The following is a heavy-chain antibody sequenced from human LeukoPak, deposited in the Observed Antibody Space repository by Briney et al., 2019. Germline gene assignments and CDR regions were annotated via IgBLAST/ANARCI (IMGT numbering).Heavy chain of an antibody. D-gene: IGHD2-15*01. V-gene: IGHV1-69*06. J-gene: IGHJ4*02. Sequence: ASVKVSCKASGYTFTGYYMHWVRQAPGQGLDWMGRITPLLDSTNYAPKFQGRVTITADKSTNTAFMELSSLTSEDTAMYFCTRLVAGGFDSWGQGSLVTVSS. CDR2: ITPLLDST. CDR1: GYTFTGYY. CDR3: TRLVAGGFDS.